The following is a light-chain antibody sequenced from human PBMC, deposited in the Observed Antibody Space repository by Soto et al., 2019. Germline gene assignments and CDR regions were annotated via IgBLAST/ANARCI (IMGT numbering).Light chain of an antibody. CDR2: YDS. Sequence: SYELTQPPSVSVAPGKTARIPGGGNNIGSKNVHWYHQRSGQAPVLVICYDSDRPSGIPERFSGSNSGNTATLIISRVEAGDEADDYCQVWDSGSDHVVFGGGTTLTVL. V-gene: IGLV3-21*04. J-gene: IGLJ3*02. CDR3: QVWDSGSDHVV. CDR1: NIGSKN.